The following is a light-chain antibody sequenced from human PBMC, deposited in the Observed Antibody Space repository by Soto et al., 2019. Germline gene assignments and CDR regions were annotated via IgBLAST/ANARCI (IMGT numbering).Light chain of an antibody. CDR3: KQYGTAPWT. CDR2: GAY. CDR1: QSVINSY. Sequence: EVVLTQSPGTLSLSSGERATLSCRASQSVINSYLAWYQQKPGQAPRLLLYGAYNRATGIPDRFSGSGSGTDFTLTIRRLEPEDFAVYYCKQYGTAPWTFGQGTKVDIK. J-gene: IGKJ1*01. V-gene: IGKV3-20*01.